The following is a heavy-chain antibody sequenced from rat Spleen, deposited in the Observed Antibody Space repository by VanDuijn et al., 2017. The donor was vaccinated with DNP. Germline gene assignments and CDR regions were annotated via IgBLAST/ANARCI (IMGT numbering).Heavy chain of an antibody. CDR3: ARQGPMDA. CDR2: ISPGGGRT. CDR1: GFTFRNYD. Sequence: EVQLVESGGGLVQSGRSLKLSCAASGFTFRNYDMAWVRQAPTKGLEWVASISPGGGRTYYLDSVKGRFTISRDNAKSSLYLQMNSLKSEETATYYCARQGPMDAWGQGTSVTVSS. V-gene: IGHV5S11*01. J-gene: IGHJ4*01.